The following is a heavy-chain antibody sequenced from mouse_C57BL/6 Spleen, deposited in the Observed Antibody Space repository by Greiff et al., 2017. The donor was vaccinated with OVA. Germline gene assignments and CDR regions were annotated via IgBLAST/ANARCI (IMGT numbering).Heavy chain of an antibody. CDR2: ILPGSGST. J-gene: IGHJ4*01. V-gene: IGHV1-9*01. D-gene: IGHD1-1*01. CDR3: ARRGITTVVAGGAMDY. CDR1: GYTFTGYW. Sequence: VQLQQSGAELMKPGASVKLSCKATGYTFTGYWIEWVKQRPGHGLEWIGEILPGSGSTNYNEKFKGKATFTADNSSNTAYMQLSSLTTQDSAIYYCARRGITTVVAGGAMDYWGQGTSVTVSS.